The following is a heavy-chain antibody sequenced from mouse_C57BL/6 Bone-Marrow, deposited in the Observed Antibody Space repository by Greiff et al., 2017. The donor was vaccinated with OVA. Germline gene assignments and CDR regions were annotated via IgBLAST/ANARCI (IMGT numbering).Heavy chain of an antibody. Sequence: QVQLQQSGAELARPGASVKLSCKASGYTFTSYGISWVKQRTGQGLEWIGEVYPRSGNTCYNEKFKGKATLTADKSSSTAYMELRSVTSDDSAVYFCARKITTVVPYYFDYWGQGTTLTVSS. CDR2: VYPRSGNT. J-gene: IGHJ2*01. D-gene: IGHD1-1*01. CDR3: ARKITTVVPYYFDY. V-gene: IGHV1-81*01. CDR1: GYTFTSYG.